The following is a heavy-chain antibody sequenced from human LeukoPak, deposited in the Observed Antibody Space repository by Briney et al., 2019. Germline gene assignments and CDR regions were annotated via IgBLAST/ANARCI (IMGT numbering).Heavy chain of an antibody. CDR3: AKDRLCSSTTCDDSFDI. V-gene: IGHV3-30*02. CDR2: IRYDGSNK. D-gene: IGHD2-2*01. J-gene: IGHJ3*02. Sequence: GGSLRLSCAASGFTFSSYGMHWVRQAPGKGLEWVAFIRYDGSNKYYADSVKGRFTISRDNSKNTLYLQMNSLRAEDTAVYYCAKDRLCSSTTCDDSFDIWGQGTMVTVSS. CDR1: GFTFSSYG.